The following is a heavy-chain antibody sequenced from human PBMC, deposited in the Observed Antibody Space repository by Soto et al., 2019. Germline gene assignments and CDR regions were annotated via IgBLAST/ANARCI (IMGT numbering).Heavy chain of an antibody. CDR1: GYTFTSYY. J-gene: IGHJ4*02. Sequence: QVQLVQSGAEVKKPGASVKVSCKASGYTFTSYYMHWVRQAPGQGLEWMGIINPSGGSTSYAQKFQGRVXRTXDXFTSTVYMELSSLRSEDTAVYYCARDLSSSWQPLDYWGQGTLVTVSS. CDR2: INPSGGST. D-gene: IGHD6-13*01. CDR3: ARDLSSSWQPLDY. V-gene: IGHV1-46*01.